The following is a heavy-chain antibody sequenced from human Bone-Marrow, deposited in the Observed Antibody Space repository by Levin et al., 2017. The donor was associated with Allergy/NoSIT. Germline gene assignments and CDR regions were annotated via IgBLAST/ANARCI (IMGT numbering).Heavy chain of an antibody. D-gene: IGHD4-23*01. Sequence: GGSLRLSCAASGFTFSNYAMNWVRQAPGKGLEWVSTVSARGDKTYYADSVKGRFTLSRDNSKNTLDLQMNSLRADDTAIYYCTKDYGGSSGGWFFDLWGRGILVPVSS. CDR3: TKDYGGSSGGWFFDL. V-gene: IGHV3-23*01. J-gene: IGHJ2*01. CDR1: GFTFSNYA. CDR2: VSARGDKT.